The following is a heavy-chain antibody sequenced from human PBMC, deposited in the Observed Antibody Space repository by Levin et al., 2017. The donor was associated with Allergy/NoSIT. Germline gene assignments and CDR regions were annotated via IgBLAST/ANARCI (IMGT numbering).Heavy chain of an antibody. CDR2: ISGSGGST. J-gene: IGHJ5*02. D-gene: IGHD4-11*01. V-gene: IGHV3-23*01. Sequence: HPGESLKISCAASGFTFSSYAMSWVRQAPGKGLEWVSAISGSGGSTYYADSVKGRFTISRDNSKNTLYLQMNSLRAEDTAVYYCAKPLLDYSGWFDPWGQGTLVTVSS. CDR1: GFTFSSYA. CDR3: AKPLLDYSGWFDP.